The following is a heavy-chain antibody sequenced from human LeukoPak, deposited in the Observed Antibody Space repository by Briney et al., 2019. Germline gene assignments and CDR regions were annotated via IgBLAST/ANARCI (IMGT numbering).Heavy chain of an antibody. CDR3: ARVSPGTYYYDSSGYCFDY. Sequence: TSETLSLTCAVYGGSFSGYYWSWIRQPPGKGLEWIGEINHSGSTNYNPSLKSRVTISVDTSKNQFSLKLSSVTAADTAVYYCARVSPGTYYYDSSGYCFDYWGQGTLVTVSS. CDR1: GGSFSGYY. CDR2: INHSGST. J-gene: IGHJ4*02. V-gene: IGHV4-34*09. D-gene: IGHD3-22*01.